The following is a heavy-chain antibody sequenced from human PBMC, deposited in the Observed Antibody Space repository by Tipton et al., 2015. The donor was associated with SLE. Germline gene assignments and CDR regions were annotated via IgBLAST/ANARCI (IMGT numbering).Heavy chain of an antibody. Sequence: SLRLSCAASGFTFSSYEMNWVRQAPGKGLEWVSYISSSGSTIYYVDSVKGRSTISRDNAKNSLYLQMNSLRAEDTAVYYCAREGPTVTTPKDYFDYWGQGTLVTVSS. V-gene: IGHV3-48*03. CDR2: ISSSGSTI. CDR3: AREGPTVTTPKDYFDY. CDR1: GFTFSSYE. D-gene: IGHD4-17*01. J-gene: IGHJ4*02.